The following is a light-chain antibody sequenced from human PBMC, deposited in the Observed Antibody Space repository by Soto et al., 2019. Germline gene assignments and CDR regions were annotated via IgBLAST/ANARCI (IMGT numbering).Light chain of an antibody. V-gene: IGKV1-33*01. J-gene: IGKJ5*01. Sequence: IRMTQSPSSLSASVGDRVTITCRASQSISIYLNWYQQKPGRAPKLLISAASNLEAGVPSRFRGSGSGTDFTFTISRLQPEDIATYYCQQYENLPTFGQGTRLEIK. CDR2: AAS. CDR3: QQYENLPT. CDR1: QSISIY.